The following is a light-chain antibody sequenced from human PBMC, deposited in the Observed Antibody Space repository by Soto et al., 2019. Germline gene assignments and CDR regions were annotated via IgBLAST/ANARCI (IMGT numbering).Light chain of an antibody. V-gene: IGLV2-14*01. CDR1: SSDVGGYNY. Sequence: QSALTQPASVSGSPGQSITISCTGTSSDVGGYNYVSWYQQHPGKAPKLMIYDVSNRPSGVSNRFSGSKSGNRASLTISGLQAEDEADYYCNSHTSSRSHVVFGGGTQLTVL. CDR2: DVS. J-gene: IGLJ2*01. CDR3: NSHTSSRSHVV.